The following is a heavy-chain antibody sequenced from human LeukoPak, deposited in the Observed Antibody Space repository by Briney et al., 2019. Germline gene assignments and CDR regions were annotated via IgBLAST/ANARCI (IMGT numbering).Heavy chain of an antibody. V-gene: IGHV3-13*01. CDR3: ARGTITMVRGVILVDAFDI. CDR1: GFTFSSYD. CDR2: IGTAGDT. D-gene: IGHD3-10*01. Sequence: GGSLRLSCAASGFTFSSYDMHWVRHATGKRLEWVSAIGTAGDTYYPGSVKGRFTISRENDKNSLYLQMNSLRAGDTAVYYCARGTITMVRGVILVDAFDIWGQGTMVTVSS. J-gene: IGHJ3*02.